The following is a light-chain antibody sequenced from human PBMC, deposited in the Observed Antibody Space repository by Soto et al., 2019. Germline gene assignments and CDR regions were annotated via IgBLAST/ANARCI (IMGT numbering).Light chain of an antibody. CDR1: QSISSY. V-gene: IGKV1-39*01. CDR2: AAS. J-gene: IGKJ2*02. Sequence: DIQMTQSPSSLSASVGDRVTITCRASQSISSYLNWYQQKPGKAPKLLIYAASSLQSGDPSRFSGSGSGTDFTLTISSLQPEDFATYYCQQSYSTPRTFGQGTKLEIK. CDR3: QQSYSTPRT.